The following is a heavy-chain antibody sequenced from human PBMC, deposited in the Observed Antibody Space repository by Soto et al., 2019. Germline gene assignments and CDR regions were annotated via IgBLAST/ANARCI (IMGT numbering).Heavy chain of an antibody. CDR1: EGPFSSYS. CDR3: ARGWSGDNWFDP. J-gene: IGHJ5*02. Sequence: QVQLVQSGAEVKKPGSSVKVSCRASEGPFSSYSVIWMRQAPGQALEWLGGMMPMTDETNYARKFQGRLSISGDESTNTAYMELSSLRPEDTAVYYCARGWSGDNWFDPWGQGTPVIVSS. V-gene: IGHV1-69*01. CDR2: MMPMTDET. D-gene: IGHD3-3*01.